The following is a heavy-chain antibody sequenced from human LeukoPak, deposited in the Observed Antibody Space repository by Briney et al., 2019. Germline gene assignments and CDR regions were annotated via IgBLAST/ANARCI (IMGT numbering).Heavy chain of an antibody. D-gene: IGHD6-19*01. CDR2: INPNSGGT. CDR3: ARGRIAVAEWFDP. J-gene: IGHJ5*02. CDR1: GYTFTGYY. Sequence: SVKVSCKASGYTFTGYYMHWVRQAPGQGLEWMGWINPNSGGTNYAQKFQGRVTMTRGTSISTAYMELSRLRSDDTAVYYCARGRIAVAEWFDPWGQGTLVTVSS. V-gene: IGHV1-2*02.